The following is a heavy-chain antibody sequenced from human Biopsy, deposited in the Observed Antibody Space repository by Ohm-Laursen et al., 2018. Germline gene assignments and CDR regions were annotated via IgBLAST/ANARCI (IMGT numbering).Heavy chain of an antibody. J-gene: IGHJ4*02. CDR2: IVVGGGNT. D-gene: IGHD2-21*02. CDR3: ASRPNCGGDCSSGFDY. V-gene: IGHV1-58*02. Sequence: SVKVSCKSSGFTFNRSAMQWVRQARGQRLEWIGWIVVGGGNTNYAQKFQERVTITRDMSTSTGYMELSSLRSEDTAVYYCASRPNCGGDCSSGFDYWGQGTLVTVSS. CDR1: GFTFNRSA.